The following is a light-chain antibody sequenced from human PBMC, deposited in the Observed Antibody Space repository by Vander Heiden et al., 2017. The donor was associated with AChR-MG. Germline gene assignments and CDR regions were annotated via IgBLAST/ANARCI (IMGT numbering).Light chain of an antibody. CDR3: HQYKSYPWT. V-gene: IGKV1-5*03. J-gene: IGKJ1*01. CDR2: RAS. Sequence: DIQMTQSPYTLSASVGDSVTISCRASHTIRSWLAWYQQKPGKPPKLLIYRASTLDSGVPSRFSCSGSGTEFNLTISGLQPDDFVTYYCHQYKSYPWTFGQGTKVEIK. CDR1: HTIRSW.